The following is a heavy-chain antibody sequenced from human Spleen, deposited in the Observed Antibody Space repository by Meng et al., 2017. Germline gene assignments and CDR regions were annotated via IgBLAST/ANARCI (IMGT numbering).Heavy chain of an antibody. CDR1: GFTFDDYA. V-gene: IGHV3-9*01. J-gene: IGHJ5*02. CDR2: ISWNSGSI. CDR3: AKDGGMGIAVAGTSTT. Sequence: SLKISCAASGFTFDDYAMRWVRQAPGKGLEWVSGISWNSGSIGYADSVKGRFTISRDNAKNSLYLQMNSLRAEDTALYYCAKDGGMGIAVAGTSTTWGQGTLVTVSS. D-gene: IGHD6-19*01.